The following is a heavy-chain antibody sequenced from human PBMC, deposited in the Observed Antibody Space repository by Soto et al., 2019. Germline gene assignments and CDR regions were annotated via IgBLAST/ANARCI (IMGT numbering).Heavy chain of an antibody. CDR3: AEARYDFWSGPKTYYFDY. D-gene: IGHD3-3*01. CDR2: INHSGST. Sequence: SETLSLTCAVYGGSFSGYYWSWIRQPPGKGLEWIGEINHSGSTNYNPSLKSRVTISVDTSKNQFSLKLSSVTAADTAVYYCAEARYDFWSGPKTYYFDYWGQGTLVTVSS. CDR1: GGSFSGYY. J-gene: IGHJ4*02. V-gene: IGHV4-34*01.